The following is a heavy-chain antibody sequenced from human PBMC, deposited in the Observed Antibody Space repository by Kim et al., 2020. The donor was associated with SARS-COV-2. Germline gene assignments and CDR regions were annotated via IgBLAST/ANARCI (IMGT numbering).Heavy chain of an antibody. Sequence: SETLSLTCTVSGGSISSSSYYWGWIRQPPGKGLEWIGSIYYSGSTYYNPSLKSRVTISVDTSKNQFSLKLSSVTAAETAVYYCAREGVLLGFGADGFDPWGQETRDTVS. D-gene: IGHD3-10*01. CDR2: IYYSGST. J-gene: IGHJ5*02. V-gene: IGHV4-39*07. CDR3: AREGVLLGFGADGFDP. CDR1: GGSISSSSYY.